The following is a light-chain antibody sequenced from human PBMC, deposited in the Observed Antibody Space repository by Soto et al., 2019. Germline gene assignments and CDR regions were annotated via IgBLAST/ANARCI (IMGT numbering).Light chain of an antibody. Sequence: EIVMTQSPATLSASPGGRATLSCRASQSVTRNLAWYQQKPGQAPRLLIYAASTKATSIPARFSGSGSGTEFPLTISSLQSEDFAVYYCQQYDDWPNTFGQGTKLEIK. CDR2: AAS. CDR1: QSVTRN. V-gene: IGKV3-15*01. J-gene: IGKJ2*01. CDR3: QQYDDWPNT.